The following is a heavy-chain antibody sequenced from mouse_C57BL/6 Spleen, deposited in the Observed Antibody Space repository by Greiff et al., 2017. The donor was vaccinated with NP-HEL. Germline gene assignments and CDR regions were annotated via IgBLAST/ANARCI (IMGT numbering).Heavy chain of an antibody. CDR2: INPNNGGT. J-gene: IGHJ2*01. Sequence: EVQLQQSGPELVKPGASVKIPCKASGYTFTDYNMDWVKQSHGKSLAWIGDINPNNGGTIYNQKFKGKATLTVDKSSSTAYTELRSLTSEDTAVYYCARWRWFLDYWGQGTTLTVSS. V-gene: IGHV1-18*01. D-gene: IGHD2-3*01. CDR3: ARWRWFLDY. CDR1: GYTFTDYN.